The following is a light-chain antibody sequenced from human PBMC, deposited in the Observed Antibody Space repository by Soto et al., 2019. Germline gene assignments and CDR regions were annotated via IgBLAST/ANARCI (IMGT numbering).Light chain of an antibody. V-gene: IGLV2-14*01. J-gene: IGLJ1*01. CDR2: EVS. CDR3: SSYTSSSTYV. Sequence: QSALTQPASVSGSPGQSITISCTGTSSDFGGYNYVSWYQQHPGKAPKLMIYEVSNRPSGVSNRFSGSKSGNTDSLSISGLQAVDEADYYCSSYTSSSTYVFGTGTKLTVL. CDR1: SSDFGGYNY.